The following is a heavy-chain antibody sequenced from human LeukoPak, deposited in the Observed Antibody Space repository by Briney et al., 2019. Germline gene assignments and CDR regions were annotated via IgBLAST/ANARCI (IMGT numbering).Heavy chain of an antibody. CDR3: ALLGGPATGKGY. D-gene: IGHD3-16*01. V-gene: IGHV1-8*01. CDR1: GYTFTSYD. Sequence: GASVKVSCKASGYTFTSYDINWVRQATGQGLEWMGWMNPNSGNTGYAQKFQGRVTMTRNTSISTAYMELSSLRSEDTAVYYCALLGGPATGKGYWGQGTLVTVSS. J-gene: IGHJ4*02. CDR2: MNPNSGNT.